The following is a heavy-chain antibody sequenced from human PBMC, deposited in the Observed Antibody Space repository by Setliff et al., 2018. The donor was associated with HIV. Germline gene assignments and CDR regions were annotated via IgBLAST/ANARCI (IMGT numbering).Heavy chain of an antibody. V-gene: IGHV1-69*05. CDR2: IIPIFGTA. CDR1: GGTFSSYA. D-gene: IGHD2-15*01. CDR3: AREGDCSGGSCYYYYGMDV. Sequence: SVKVSCKASGGTFSSYAISWVRQAPGQGLEWMGGIIPIFGTANYAQKFQGRVTITTDESTCTAYMELSSLRSEDTAVYYCAREGDCSGGSCYYYYGMDVWGQGTTVTVSS. J-gene: IGHJ6*02.